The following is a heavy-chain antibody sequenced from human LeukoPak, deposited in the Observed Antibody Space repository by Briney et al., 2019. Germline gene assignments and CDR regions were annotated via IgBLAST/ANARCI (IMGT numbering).Heavy chain of an antibody. D-gene: IGHD5-24*01. CDR1: GYTFTGYC. CDR3: ARVGRDGYNSH. Sequence: ASVKVSCKASGYTFTGYCMHWVRQAPGQGLEWMGWINPNSGGTNYAQKSQGRVTMTRNTSISTAYMELSSLRSEDTAVYYCARVGRDGYNSHWGQGTLVTVSS. V-gene: IGHV1-2*02. J-gene: IGHJ4*02. CDR2: INPNSGGT.